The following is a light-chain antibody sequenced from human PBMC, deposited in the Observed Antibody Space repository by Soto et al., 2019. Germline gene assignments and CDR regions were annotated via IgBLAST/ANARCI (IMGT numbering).Light chain of an antibody. J-gene: IGKJ1*01. V-gene: IGKV3-15*01. CDR3: QEYSNWWT. Sequence: ETVMTQSPATLSVSPGERATLSCRASQSVGTNVAWYQHKPGQAPRLLIYGASTRATGVPARFSGSAPGADFTLTISSPQSEDSAVYYCQEYSNWWTFGQGTKIEIK. CDR2: GAS. CDR1: QSVGTN.